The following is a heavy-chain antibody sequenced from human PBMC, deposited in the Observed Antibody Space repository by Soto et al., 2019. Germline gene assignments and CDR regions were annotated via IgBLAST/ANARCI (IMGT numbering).Heavy chain of an antibody. Sequence: EVQLLESGGGLVQPGGSLRLSCAASGFTFSSYAMRWVRQAPGKGLEWVSAISGSGDSTYYADSVKGRFTVSRDNSKNTLYLQMNSLRAEATAVYYCAGRGSGSYCEYWGQGTLVTVSS. CDR2: ISGSGDST. CDR1: GFTFSSYA. V-gene: IGHV3-23*01. D-gene: IGHD1-26*01. CDR3: AGRGSGSYCEY. J-gene: IGHJ4*02.